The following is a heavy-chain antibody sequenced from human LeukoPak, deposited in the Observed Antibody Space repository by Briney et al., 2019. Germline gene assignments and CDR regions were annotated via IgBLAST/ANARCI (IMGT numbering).Heavy chain of an antibody. CDR3: ARRGYDSSGYYYAY. CDR1: GGSISSSSYY. V-gene: IGHV4-39*01. CDR2: IYYSGST. J-gene: IGHJ4*02. D-gene: IGHD3-22*01. Sequence: PSETLSLTCTVSGGSISSSSYYWGWLRQPPGTGLEWIGSIYYSGSTYYNPSLKSRVTISVDTSKNQFSLKLSSVTAADTAVYYCARRGYDSSGYYYAYWGQGTLVTVSS.